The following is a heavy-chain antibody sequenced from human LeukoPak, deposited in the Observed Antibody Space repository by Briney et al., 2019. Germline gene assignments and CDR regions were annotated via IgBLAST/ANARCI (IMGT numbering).Heavy chain of an antibody. CDR1: GFTFSNHV. D-gene: IGHD5-24*01. Sequence: PGGSLRLSCAASGFTFSNHVMHWVRQSPGKGLEWVAVISSDGSMKYYADSIKGRFTISRDNSQNTLYLQMNSLRSEDTAVYYCAKADEYYYYYHYMDVWGKGTTVTVSS. CDR2: ISSDGSMK. J-gene: IGHJ6*03. V-gene: IGHV3-30*04. CDR3: AKADEYYYYYHYMDV.